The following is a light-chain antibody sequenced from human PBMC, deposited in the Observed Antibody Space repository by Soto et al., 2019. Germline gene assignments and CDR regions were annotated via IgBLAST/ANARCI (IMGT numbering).Light chain of an antibody. CDR2: GAS. CDR3: QQYGSSPGT. CDR1: QSVSSSY. V-gene: IGKV3-20*01. Sequence: EIVLTQSPGTLSLSPGERATLSCRASQSVSSSYLAWYQQKPGQAPKLLIFGASIRATDIPDRFSGSGSGTDFTLTISRLEPQDFAVYYCQQYGSSPGTVGQGTKV. J-gene: IGKJ1*01.